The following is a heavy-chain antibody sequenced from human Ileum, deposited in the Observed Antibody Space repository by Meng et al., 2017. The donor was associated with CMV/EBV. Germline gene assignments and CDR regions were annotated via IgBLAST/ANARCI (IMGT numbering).Heavy chain of an antibody. V-gene: IGHV3-23*03. CDR3: AKIATSSLPDY. CDR1: GLTFSRYS. Sequence: GESLKISCATSGLTFSRYSMSWARQAPGKGLEWVSILYSETTGSNTYYGDSVKGRFTVSRDTSKNTLYLQMNNLRPDDTAIYYCAKIATSSLPDYWGQGTLVTVSS. CDR2: LYSETTGSNT. J-gene: IGHJ4*02.